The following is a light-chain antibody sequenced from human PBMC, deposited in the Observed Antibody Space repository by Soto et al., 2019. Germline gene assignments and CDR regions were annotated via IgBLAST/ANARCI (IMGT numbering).Light chain of an antibody. CDR2: DAS. V-gene: IGKV3-11*01. J-gene: IGKJ5*01. CDR3: QQRSNWIT. Sequence: ELVLTKSPGTLSLSPGERATLSCRASQSVSSYLAWYQQKPGQAPRLLIYDASNRATGIPARFIGSGSGTDFTLTIRSIEPEDFAVYYCQQRSNWITFGQGTRLEIK. CDR1: QSVSSY.